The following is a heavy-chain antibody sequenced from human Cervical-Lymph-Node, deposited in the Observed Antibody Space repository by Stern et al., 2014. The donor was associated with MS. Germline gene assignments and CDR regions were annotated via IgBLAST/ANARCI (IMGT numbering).Heavy chain of an antibody. CDR3: ASSYTGWDNPYHFYGMDV. CDR1: GDSLSRFA. Sequence: QMQLVQSGAEVKKPGSSVKVSCKASGDSLSRFAISWVRQAPGKGLEWMGGIIPISGKANYAQKFQGRAKLISDEYERTAYIGMSSLKSEDAAVYYCASSYTGWDNPYHFYGMDVWVQGTTVTVSS. CDR2: IIPISGKA. J-gene: IGHJ6*02. D-gene: IGHD1-14*01. V-gene: IGHV1-69*01.